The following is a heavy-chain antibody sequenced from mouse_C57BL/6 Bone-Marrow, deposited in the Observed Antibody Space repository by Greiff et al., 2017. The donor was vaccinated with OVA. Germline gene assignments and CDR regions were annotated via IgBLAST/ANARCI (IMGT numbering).Heavy chain of an antibody. CDR2: IYPGSGNT. Sequence: VQLQQSGPELVKPGASVKISCKASGYSFTSYYIHWVKQRPGQGLEWIGWIYPGSGNTKYNEKFKGKATLTADTSSSTAYMQLSSLTSEDSAVYYCARDDYYGSSFAYWGQGTLVTVSA. V-gene: IGHV1-66*01. CDR1: GYSFTSYY. J-gene: IGHJ3*01. CDR3: ARDDYYGSSFAY. D-gene: IGHD1-1*01.